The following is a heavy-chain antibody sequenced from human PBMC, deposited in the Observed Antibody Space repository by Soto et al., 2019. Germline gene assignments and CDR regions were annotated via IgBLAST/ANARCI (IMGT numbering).Heavy chain of an antibody. V-gene: IGHV1-69*13. CDR1: GSTFSSYA. D-gene: IGHD1-26*01. CDR3: AKNVVGATRGYYYYGMDV. Sequence: SLKVACKTAGSTFSSYAISWVRQTPGRGLEWMGWIIPIFGTANYAQKFQGRVTITADESTSTAYMELSSLRSEDTAVYYCAKNVVGATRGYYYYGMDVWGQGTTVTVSS. CDR2: IIPIFGTA. J-gene: IGHJ6*02.